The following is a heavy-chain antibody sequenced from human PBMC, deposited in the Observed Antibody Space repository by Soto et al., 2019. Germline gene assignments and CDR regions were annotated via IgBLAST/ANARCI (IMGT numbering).Heavy chain of an antibody. CDR2: ISAYNGNT. CDR3: ASDPTLVPAAITPLDY. V-gene: IGHV1-18*01. CDR1: GYTFTSYG. D-gene: IGHD2-2*01. J-gene: IGHJ4*02. Sequence: QVQLVQSGAEVKKPGASVKVSCKASGYTFTSYGISWVRQAPGQGLEWMGWISAYNGNTNYAQKLQGRVTMTTDTSTSTAYMELRSLRSDDTAVYYCASDPTLVPAAITPLDYWGQGTLVTVSS.